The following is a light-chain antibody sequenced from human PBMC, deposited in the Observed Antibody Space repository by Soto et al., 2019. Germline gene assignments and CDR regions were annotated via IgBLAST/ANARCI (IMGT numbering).Light chain of an antibody. CDR1: QSVSSSY. Sequence: EIVLTQSPGTLSLSPGERATLSCRASQSVSSSYLAWYQQKPGQTPRLLIYGASSRATGIPDRFRGSGSGPDFTLTISRLEPEDCEVYYCQQFGNSPYTFGQGTKLDIK. V-gene: IGKV3-20*01. CDR3: QQFGNSPYT. CDR2: GAS. J-gene: IGKJ2*01.